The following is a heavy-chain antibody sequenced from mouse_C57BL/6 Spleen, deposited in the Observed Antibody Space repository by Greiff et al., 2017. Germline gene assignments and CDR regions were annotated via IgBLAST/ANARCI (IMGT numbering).Heavy chain of an antibody. CDR3: ARSLYYGSLYYAMDY. D-gene: IGHD1-1*01. CDR1: GYTFTDYY. Sequence: VQLQPSGPELVKPGASVKISCKASGYTFTDYYMNWVTQSHGTSLEWIGDINPNNGGPRYNQKFNGHATLTVDTSSSTAYMALRSLTSEDSAVYYCARSLYYGSLYYAMDYWGQGTSVTVSS. V-gene: IGHV1-26*01. CDR2: INPNNGGP. J-gene: IGHJ4*01.